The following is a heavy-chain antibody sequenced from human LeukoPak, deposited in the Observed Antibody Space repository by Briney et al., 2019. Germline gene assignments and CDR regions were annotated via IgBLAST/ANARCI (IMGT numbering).Heavy chain of an antibody. CDR3: ARAYYDSSGYYSSYFDY. V-gene: IGHV4-34*01. Sequence: SETLSLTCAVYGGSFSGYYWSWIRQPPGKGLEWIGEINHSGSTNCNPSLKSRVTISVDTSKNQFSLKLSSVTAADTAVYYCARAYYDSSGYYSSYFDYWGQGTLVTVSS. CDR1: GGSFSGYY. CDR2: INHSGST. D-gene: IGHD3-22*01. J-gene: IGHJ4*02.